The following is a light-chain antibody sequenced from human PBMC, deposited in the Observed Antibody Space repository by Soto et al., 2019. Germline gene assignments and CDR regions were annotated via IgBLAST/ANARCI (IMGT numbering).Light chain of an antibody. CDR2: DAS. CDR3: QQSYTSWWT. J-gene: IGKJ1*01. Sequence: AIQLTQSPSPLSSSFGDRVTISCRASQGIGNALGWYQQKPGKAPKLLIYDASSLESGVPSRFSGSGSGTEFTLTISSLQPDDFATYYCQQSYTSWWTFGQGTKVDIK. CDR1: QGIGNA. V-gene: IGKV1-13*02.